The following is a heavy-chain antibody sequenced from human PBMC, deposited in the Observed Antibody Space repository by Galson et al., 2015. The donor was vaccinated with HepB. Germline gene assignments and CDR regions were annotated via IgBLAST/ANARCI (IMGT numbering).Heavy chain of an antibody. V-gene: IGHV3-48*02. J-gene: IGHJ2*01. D-gene: IGHD2-21*02. Sequence: LRLSCAASGFTFSRSSMNGVRQAPGRGLAWVSYIRRSSTIYYADSLKGRLCISREHAKISLYLQLYSLRDEDPAVYYCARVVVGTAPWSFDLWGRGTLVTVSS. CDR2: IRRSSTI. CDR1: GFTFSRSS. CDR3: ARVVVGTAPWSFDL.